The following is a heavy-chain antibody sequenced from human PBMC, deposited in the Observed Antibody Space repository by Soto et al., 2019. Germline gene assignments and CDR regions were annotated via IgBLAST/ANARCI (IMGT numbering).Heavy chain of an antibody. D-gene: IGHD5-18*01. CDR1: GGTFSKDA. Sequence: QVQLVQSGADVTKPESSVTVSCKTSGGTFSKDAINWVRQAPGQGLEWMGLLIPVFGSPIYAQKFQGRIRITADESTSTAFMDLSSLRSEDTAVYYCTRVFGYSFEPGKTRYYAMDVWGQGTTVSVSS. CDR2: LIPVFGSP. CDR3: TRVFGYSFEPGKTRYYAMDV. J-gene: IGHJ6*02. V-gene: IGHV1-69*01.